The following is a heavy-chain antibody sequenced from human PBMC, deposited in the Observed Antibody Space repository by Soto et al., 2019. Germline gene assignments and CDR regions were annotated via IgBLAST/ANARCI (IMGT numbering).Heavy chain of an antibody. CDR2: ISISAGST. V-gene: IGHV3-23*01. CDR3: AKYRVRGVIIMFPLDW. D-gene: IGHD3-10*01. CDR1: GFTFSSYA. J-gene: IGHJ4*02. Sequence: GGSLRLSCAASGFTFSSYAMSWVRQAPGKGLEWVSAISISAGSTYYADSVKGRFTISRDNSKNTLYLQMNSLRAEDTAVYYCAKYRVRGVIIMFPLDWWGQGTLVTVSS.